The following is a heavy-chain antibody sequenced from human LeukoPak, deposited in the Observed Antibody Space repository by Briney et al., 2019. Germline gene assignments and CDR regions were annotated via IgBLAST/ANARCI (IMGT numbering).Heavy chain of an antibody. V-gene: IGHV4-59*01. CDR3: ARGIWELPLDY. D-gene: IGHD1-26*01. Sequence: SETLSLTCTVSGGSISSYYWSWIRQPPGKGLEWIGYIYYSGSTNYNPSLKSRVTISVDTSKNQFSLKLSSVAAADTAVYYCARGIWELPLDYWGQGTLVTVSS. J-gene: IGHJ4*02. CDR2: IYYSGST. CDR1: GGSISSYY.